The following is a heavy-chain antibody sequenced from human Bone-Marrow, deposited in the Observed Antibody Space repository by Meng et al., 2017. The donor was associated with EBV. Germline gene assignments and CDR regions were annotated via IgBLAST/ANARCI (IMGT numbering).Heavy chain of an antibody. CDR1: GYTFTSYY. Sequence: QVELGQFGAEVKKPGASVKVSCKASGYTFTSYYMHWVRQAPGQGLEWMGIINPSGGSTSYAQKFQGRVTMTRDTSTSTVYMELSSLRSEDTAVYYCARVRAVADQRGSFDYWGQGTLVTVSS. J-gene: IGHJ4*02. D-gene: IGHD6-19*01. CDR2: INPSGGST. V-gene: IGHV1-46*01. CDR3: ARVRAVADQRGSFDY.